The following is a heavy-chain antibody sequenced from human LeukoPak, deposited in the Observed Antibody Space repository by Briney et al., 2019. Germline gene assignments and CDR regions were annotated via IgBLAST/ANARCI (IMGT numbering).Heavy chain of an antibody. CDR1: GFTFGTYG. CDR3: AKGGSGSSVSPNWFDP. V-gene: IGHV3-30-3*02. D-gene: IGHD3-10*01. Sequence: PGGSLRLSCVVSGFTFGTYGMHWVRQAPGKGLEWVTLISYDGSNKYYAESVRGRFTISRDNSKNTLYVQMSSLRAEDTAVYYCAKGGSGSSVSPNWFDPWGQGTLVTVSS. J-gene: IGHJ5*02. CDR2: ISYDGSNK.